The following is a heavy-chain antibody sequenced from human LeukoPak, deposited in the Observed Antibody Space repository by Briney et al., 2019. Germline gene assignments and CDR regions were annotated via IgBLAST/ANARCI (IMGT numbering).Heavy chain of an antibody. D-gene: IGHD5-12*01. J-gene: IGHJ4*02. CDR3: ARGGPGRDGYNYAFDF. V-gene: IGHV1-46*01. CDR2: INPTGGSA. CDR1: GYAFTTYY. Sequence: ASVKVSCKASGYAFTTYYLHWVRQAPGQGLEWMGIINPTGGSATYSQKFQGRVTMTRDTSRSTVYMEMSSLRSGDTALYYCARGGPGRDGYNYAFDFWGQGTLVTVSA.